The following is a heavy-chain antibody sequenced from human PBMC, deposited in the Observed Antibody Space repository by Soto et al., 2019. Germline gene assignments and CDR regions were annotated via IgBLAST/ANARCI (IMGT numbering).Heavy chain of an antibody. Sequence: EVPLVESGGGLVQPGGSLRLSCAASGFTFSSYAMHWVRQAPGKGLEYVSAISSNGGSTHYANSVKGRFTISRDNSKNTVYLQMGSLRAEDMALYYCARGIVVVTATYLQHWGQGTLVTVSS. CDR3: ARGIVVVTATYLQH. CDR1: GFTFSSYA. CDR2: ISSNGGST. J-gene: IGHJ1*01. D-gene: IGHD2-21*02. V-gene: IGHV3-64*01.